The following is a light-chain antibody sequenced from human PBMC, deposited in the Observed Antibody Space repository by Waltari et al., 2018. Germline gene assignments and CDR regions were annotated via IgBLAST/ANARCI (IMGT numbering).Light chain of an antibody. CDR3: QPYINYPVT. J-gene: IGKJ3*01. CDR1: QAIRSA. Sequence: AIQLTQSPSSLSASLGDRVTITCRASQAIRSALAWYQQRPGKPPQFLLYDASTLHSAFPSRFSGSGSGTDFSLTINSLQPEDFATFYCQPYINYPVTFGPGTKVDI. V-gene: IGKV1D-13*01. CDR2: DAS.